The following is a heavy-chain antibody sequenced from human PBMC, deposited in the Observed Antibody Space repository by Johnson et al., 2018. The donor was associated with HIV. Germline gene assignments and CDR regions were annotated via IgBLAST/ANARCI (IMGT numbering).Heavy chain of an antibody. CDR3: ARVLGLGYCCYYKHYDAVDI. J-gene: IGHJ3*02. V-gene: IGHV3-15*05. CDR1: GFSFTNAW. Sequence: VQLVESGGGLVKPGGTLRLSCEASGFSFTNAWMSCVRQAPGKGLEWVGRMKSRTGDGTVDYAAPVKGRFTISRDNAKNSLYLQMNSLRAGDTALYYCARVLGLGYCCYYKHYDAVDIWGQGTMVTVSA. D-gene: IGHD1-26*01. CDR2: MKSRTGDGTV.